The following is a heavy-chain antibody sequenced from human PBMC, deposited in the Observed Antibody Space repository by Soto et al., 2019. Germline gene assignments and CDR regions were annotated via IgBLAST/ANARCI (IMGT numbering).Heavy chain of an antibody. Sequence: GGSLRLSCAASGFTVSSNYMSWVRQAPGKGLEWVSVIYSGGSTYYADSVKGRFTISRDNSKNTLYLQMNSLRAEDTAVYYCARDYGSGYWSFAFDIWGQGTMVTVSS. CDR2: IYSGGST. J-gene: IGHJ3*02. D-gene: IGHD3-22*01. CDR1: GFTVSSNY. CDR3: ARDYGSGYWSFAFDI. V-gene: IGHV3-66*01.